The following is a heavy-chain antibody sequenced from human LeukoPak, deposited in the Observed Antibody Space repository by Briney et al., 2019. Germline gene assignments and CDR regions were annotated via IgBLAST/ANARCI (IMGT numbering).Heavy chain of an antibody. CDR1: GFTFSSYA. CDR3: AKRTGSYSGPFDY. V-gene: IGHV3-23*01. CDR2: ITAGGVST. Sequence: GGSLRLSCAASGFTFSSYAMNWVRQAPGKGLEWVSSITAGGVSTYYADSVKGRFTISRDNSKNTLYLQMSGLGAEDTAVYFCAKRTGSYSGPFDYWGQGTLVTVSS. D-gene: IGHD6-19*01. J-gene: IGHJ4*02.